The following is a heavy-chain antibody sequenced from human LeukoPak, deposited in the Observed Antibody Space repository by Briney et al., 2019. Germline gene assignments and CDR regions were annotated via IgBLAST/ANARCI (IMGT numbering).Heavy chain of an antibody. CDR2: ISPSGDFT. CDR3: ATEIPKTGNFDC. J-gene: IGHJ4*02. CDR1: GSTFISYY. V-gene: IGHV1-46*01. D-gene: IGHD3-9*01. Sequence: ASVRISRKASGSTFISYYIHWVRQAPGQGLEWVGVISPSGDFTSYAQNFQGRVTMTRDTSTSTGYVDLNSLRSEDTAVYYCATEIPKTGNFDCWGQGTLVTVSS.